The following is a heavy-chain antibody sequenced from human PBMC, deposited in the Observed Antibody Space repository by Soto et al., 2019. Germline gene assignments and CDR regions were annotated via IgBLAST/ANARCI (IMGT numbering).Heavy chain of an antibody. D-gene: IGHD3-10*01. J-gene: IGHJ4*02. V-gene: IGHV4-59*01. CDR1: GGSISSYY. CDR3: ARRYGGNFDY. CDR2: IYYSRST. Sequence: QVQLQESGPGLVKPSETLYLTCTVSGGSISSYYLSWIRQPPGKGLEWIGYIYYSRSTNYNPSLIRRVTTTVNTSKKQFSLKLSSVPAADTAVYYYARRYGGNFDYWGQGTLVTVSS.